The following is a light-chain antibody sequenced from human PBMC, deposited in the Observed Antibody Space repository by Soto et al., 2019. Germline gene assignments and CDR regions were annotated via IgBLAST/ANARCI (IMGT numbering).Light chain of an antibody. V-gene: IGKV4-1*01. CDR2: WAS. Sequence: IVMTQSPDSLAVSLGERGTINCKSSQSVLYSSNNKNYLVWYQQKPGQPPKLLIYWASTRESGVPDRFSGSGSGTDFTLTISSLQAEDVATYFCQQSYRTPITFGQGTQLEIK. CDR1: QSVLYSSNNKNY. CDR3: QQSYRTPIT. J-gene: IGKJ5*01.